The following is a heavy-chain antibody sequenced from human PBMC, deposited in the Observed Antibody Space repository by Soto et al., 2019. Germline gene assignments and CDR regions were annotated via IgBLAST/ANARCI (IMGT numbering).Heavy chain of an antibody. CDR2: ISYDGSNK. Sequence: QVQLVESGGGVVKPGRSLRLSCAASGFTFSSYGMHWVRQAPGKGLEWVAVISYDGSNKYYADSVKGRFTISRDNSKNTLYLQMNSLRAEDTAVYYCAKSPHDLMTTVTGYYFDYWGQGTLVTVSS. CDR1: GFTFSSYG. J-gene: IGHJ4*02. CDR3: AKSPHDLMTTVTGYYFDY. D-gene: IGHD4-17*01. V-gene: IGHV3-30*18.